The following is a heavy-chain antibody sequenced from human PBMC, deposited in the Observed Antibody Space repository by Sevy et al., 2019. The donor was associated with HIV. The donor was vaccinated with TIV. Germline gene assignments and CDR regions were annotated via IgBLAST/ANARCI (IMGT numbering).Heavy chain of an antibody. J-gene: IGHJ4*02. V-gene: IGHV3-74*01. D-gene: IGHD1-26*01. CDR2: INSDGSST. CDR1: GFTFSSYW. Sequence: RGCLRLSCAASGFTFSSYWMHCVRQAPGKGLVWVSRINSDGSSTNYADSVKGRFTISRDNAKNTLYLQMNSLIAQDTAVYYCAREYSRTYYYFDYWGQGTPVFISS. CDR3: AREYSRTYYYFDY.